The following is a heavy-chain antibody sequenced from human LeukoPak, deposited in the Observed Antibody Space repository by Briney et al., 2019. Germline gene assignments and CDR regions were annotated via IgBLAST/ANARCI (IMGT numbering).Heavy chain of an antibody. Sequence: SETLSFTCAVYGGSFSGYYWSWIRQRPGKGLEWIGEINHSGSTNYNPSLKSGVTISVDTSKNQFSLKLSSATAADTAVYYCARAPGGAKTRHFYYDSSGYAPWGQGTLVTVSS. CDR3: ARAPGGAKTRHFYYDSSGYAP. D-gene: IGHD3-22*01. J-gene: IGHJ4*02. CDR2: INHSGST. CDR1: GGSFSGYY. V-gene: IGHV4-34*01.